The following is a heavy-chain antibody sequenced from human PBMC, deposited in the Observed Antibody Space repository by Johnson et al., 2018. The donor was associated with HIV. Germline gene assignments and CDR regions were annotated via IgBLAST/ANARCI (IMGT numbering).Heavy chain of an antibody. CDR3: AREAYCSGGSCYDAFDI. Sequence: VQLVESGGGLVQPGRSLRLSCAASGFTFDDYVMHWVRQAPGKGLEWVSGISWNSGSIGYADSVKGRFTISRDNAKNSLYLQMNSLRVEDTAVYYCAREAYCSGGSCYDAFDIWGQGTMVTVSS. CDR1: GFTFDDYV. D-gene: IGHD2-15*01. V-gene: IGHV3-9*01. J-gene: IGHJ3*02. CDR2: ISWNSGSI.